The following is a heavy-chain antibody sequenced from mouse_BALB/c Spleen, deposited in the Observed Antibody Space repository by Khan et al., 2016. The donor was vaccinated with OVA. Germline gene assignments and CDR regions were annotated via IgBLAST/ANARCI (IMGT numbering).Heavy chain of an antibody. J-gene: IGHJ4*01. CDR1: GYTFTKNG. Sequence: QIQLVQSGPELKKPGEPVKISCKASGYTFTKNGMNWAKQAPGKGLKWLGWINTYTGEPTYADDFKGRFAFSLETSASTAYLQINNLKNEDTATYFSARVGYSGTMDYWGQGTSVTVSS. D-gene: IGHD2-14*01. V-gene: IGHV9-3-1*01. CDR3: ARVGYSGTMDY. CDR2: INTYTGEP.